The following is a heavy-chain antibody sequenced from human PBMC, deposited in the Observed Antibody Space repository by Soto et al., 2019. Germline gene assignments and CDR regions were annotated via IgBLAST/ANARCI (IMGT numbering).Heavy chain of an antibody. CDR1: GGSISSGGYY. CDR2: IYYSGST. D-gene: IGHD3-22*01. J-gene: IGHJ5*02. CDR3: ARSSAYYYDSSGYYHLWFDP. V-gene: IGHV4-31*03. Sequence: QVQLQESGPGLVKPSQTLSLTCTVSGGSISSGGYYWSWIRQHPGKGLEWIGYIYYSGSTYYNPSLKSRVTISVDTSKNQFSLKLSSVTAADTAVYYCARSSAYYYDSSGYYHLWFDPWGQGTLVTVSS.